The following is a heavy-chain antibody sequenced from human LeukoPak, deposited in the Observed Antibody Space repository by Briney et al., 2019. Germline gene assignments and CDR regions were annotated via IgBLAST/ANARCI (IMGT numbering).Heavy chain of an antibody. CDR3: ARRKDYYDSSGYYYKNYWYFDL. J-gene: IGHJ2*01. V-gene: IGHV4-30-2*01. D-gene: IGHD3-22*01. CDR1: GGSISSGGYS. CDR2: IYHSGST. Sequence: SQTLSLTCAVSGGSISSGGYSWSWIRQPPGKGLEWIGYIYHSGSTYYNPSLKRRVTISVDRSKNQCSLKLSSVTAADTAVYYCARRKDYYDSSGYYYKNYWYFDLWGRGTLVTVSS.